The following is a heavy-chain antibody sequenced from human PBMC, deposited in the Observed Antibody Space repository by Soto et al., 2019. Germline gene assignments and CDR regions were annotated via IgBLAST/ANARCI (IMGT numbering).Heavy chain of an antibody. J-gene: IGHJ6*01. CDR2: IYYSGST. CDR1: GGSMSSYY. Sequence: QVQLQESGPGLVKPSETLSLTCTVSGGSMSSYYWSWIRQSPGKGLEWIGYIYYSGSTNYNPSLKSRVAISLDTSKNQFSLMLSSVTAADTAVYYCARDRPSRAGYSSGWYYYYYGMDVW. CDR3: ARDRPSRAGYSSGWYYYYYGMDV. V-gene: IGHV4-59*01. D-gene: IGHD6-19*01.